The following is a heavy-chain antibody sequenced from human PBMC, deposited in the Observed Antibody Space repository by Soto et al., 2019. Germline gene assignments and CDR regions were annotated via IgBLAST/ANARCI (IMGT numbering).Heavy chain of an antibody. CDR2: ISASGRDT. J-gene: IGHJ4*02. CDR1: GFTFTNFA. Sequence: GSLRLSCAASGFTFTNFAMSWVRQAPGRGLEWVSGISASGRDTYYADSVKDRFTVSRDNSKNTLYLQMNSLRAEDTAIYYCAKGKASGWYYFDYWGQGARVTVSS. V-gene: IGHV3-23*01. CDR3: AKGKASGWYYFDY. D-gene: IGHD6-19*01.